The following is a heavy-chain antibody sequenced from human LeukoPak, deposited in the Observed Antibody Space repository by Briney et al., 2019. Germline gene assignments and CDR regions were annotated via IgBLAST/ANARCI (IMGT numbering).Heavy chain of an antibody. V-gene: IGHV3-23*01. D-gene: IGHD3-16*02. CDR2: ISGSGGST. Sequence: GGSLRLSCAASGFTFSSYAMSWVRQAPGKGLEWVSAISGSGGSTYYADSVKGRFTISRDNSKNALYLQMNSLRAEDTAVYYCAKDPTFGGVIDFTHYWGQGTLVTVSS. J-gene: IGHJ4*02. CDR3: AKDPTFGGVIDFTHY. CDR1: GFTFSSYA.